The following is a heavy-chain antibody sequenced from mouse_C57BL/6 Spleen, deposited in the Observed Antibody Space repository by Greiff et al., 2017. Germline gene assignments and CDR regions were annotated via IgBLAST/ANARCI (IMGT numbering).Heavy chain of an antibody. Sequence: QVQLQQSGAELVRPGTSVKVSCKASGYAFTNYLIEWVKQRPGQGLEWIGVINPGSGGTNYNEKFKGKATLTADKSSSTAYMQLSSLTSEDSAVDFCAREWDYDYDWFAYWGQGTLVTVSA. D-gene: IGHD2-4*01. V-gene: IGHV1-54*01. CDR1: GYAFTNYL. CDR3: AREWDYDYDWFAY. J-gene: IGHJ3*01. CDR2: INPGSGGT.